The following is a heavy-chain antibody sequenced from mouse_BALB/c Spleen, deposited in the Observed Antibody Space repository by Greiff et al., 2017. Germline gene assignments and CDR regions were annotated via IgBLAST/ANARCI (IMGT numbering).Heavy chain of an antibody. V-gene: IGHV1-7*01. Sequence: VQLVESGAELAKPGASVKMSCKASGYTFTSYWMHWVKQRPGQGLEWIGYINPSTGYTEYNQKFKDKATLTADKSSSTAYMQLSSLTSEDSAVYYCARGANWDAFDYWGQGTTLTVSS. J-gene: IGHJ2*01. CDR1: GYTFTSYW. CDR3: ARGANWDAFDY. D-gene: IGHD4-1*01. CDR2: INPSTGYT.